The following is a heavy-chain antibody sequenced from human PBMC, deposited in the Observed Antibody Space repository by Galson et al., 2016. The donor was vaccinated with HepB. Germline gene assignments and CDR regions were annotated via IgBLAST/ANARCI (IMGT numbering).Heavy chain of an antibody. D-gene: IGHD3-22*01. Sequence: SLRLSCAASGFTFSSYGMHWFRQAPGKGLEGVAVISYDGSNKYYADSVKGRFTISRDNSKNTLYLQMNSLRAEDTAVYYCAKGGDSSGYLDYWGQGTLVTVSS. CDR3: AKGGDSSGYLDY. CDR2: ISYDGSNK. CDR1: GFTFSSYG. V-gene: IGHV3-30*18. J-gene: IGHJ4*02.